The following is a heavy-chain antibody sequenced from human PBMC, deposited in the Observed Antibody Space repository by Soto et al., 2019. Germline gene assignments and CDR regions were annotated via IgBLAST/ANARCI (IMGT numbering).Heavy chain of an antibody. Sequence: GGSLRLSCTASGFTFGDYAMSWFRQAPGKGLEWVGFIRSKAYGGTTEYAASVKGRFTISRDDSKSIAYLQMNSLKTEDTAVYYCTRDPDSSQTDAFDIWGQGTMVTVSS. CDR3: TRDPDSSQTDAFDI. CDR2: IRSKAYGGTT. CDR1: GFTFGDYA. D-gene: IGHD3-22*01. J-gene: IGHJ3*02. V-gene: IGHV3-49*03.